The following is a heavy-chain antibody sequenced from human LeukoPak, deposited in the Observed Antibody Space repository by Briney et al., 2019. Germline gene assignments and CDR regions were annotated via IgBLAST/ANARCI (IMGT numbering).Heavy chain of an antibody. Sequence: GASVMVSCKASGYTFTSYYMHWVRQAPGQGLELMGIIHPSGGSTSYAQKFQGRVTMTRDTSTSTVYMELSSLRSEDTAVYYCARWGNDILTGYSDWGQGTLVTVSS. V-gene: IGHV1-46*01. CDR2: IHPSGGST. CDR3: ARWGNDILTGYSD. CDR1: GYTFTSYY. J-gene: IGHJ4*02. D-gene: IGHD3-9*01.